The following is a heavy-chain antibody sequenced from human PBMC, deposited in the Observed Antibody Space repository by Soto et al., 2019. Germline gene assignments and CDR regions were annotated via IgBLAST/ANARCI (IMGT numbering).Heavy chain of an antibody. CDR3: VRRHVSATGIDWFDP. D-gene: IGHD6-13*01. Sequence: GASVKVSCKASGYTFTSYGIHWVCQAPGQRLEWMGWINAANGDTKYSPKLQGRVTITRDTSASTAYMELSSLRSEDTAVYYCVRRHVSATGIDWFDPWGQGTLVTVSS. CDR2: INAANGDT. CDR1: GYTFTSYG. V-gene: IGHV1-3*01. J-gene: IGHJ5*02.